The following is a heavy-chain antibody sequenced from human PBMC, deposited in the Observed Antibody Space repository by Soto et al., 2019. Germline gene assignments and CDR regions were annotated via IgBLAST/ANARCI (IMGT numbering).Heavy chain of an antibody. D-gene: IGHD3-10*01. Sequence: GGSLRLSCAASGFTVSNSYMAWVRQAPGKGLEWVSVIYSGERTYYADSVKGRFTISRDNSVNTVYLQMDSLRAGDTAVYYCARNLGGSQVPYWGQGTLVTVSS. V-gene: IGHV3-53*01. CDR2: IYSGERT. CDR1: GFTVSNSY. CDR3: ARNLGGSQVPY. J-gene: IGHJ4*02.